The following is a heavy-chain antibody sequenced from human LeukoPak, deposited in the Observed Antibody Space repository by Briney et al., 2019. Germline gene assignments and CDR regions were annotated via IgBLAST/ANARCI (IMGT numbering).Heavy chain of an antibody. D-gene: IGHD3-3*01. CDR2: IYTSGST. CDR1: DASISNYF. J-gene: IGHJ6*03. Sequence: SETLSLTCAVSDASISNYFWSWIRQPAGKGLEWIGRIYTSGSTDYNPSLKSRLTMSVDTSKNQFSLKLSSVTAADTAVYYCTQVGDFWSGPPHYHMDVWGTGTTVTVSS. V-gene: IGHV4-4*07. CDR3: TQVGDFWSGPPHYHMDV.